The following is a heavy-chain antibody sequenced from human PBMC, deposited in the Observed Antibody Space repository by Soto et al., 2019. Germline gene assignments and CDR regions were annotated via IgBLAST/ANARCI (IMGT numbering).Heavy chain of an antibody. D-gene: IGHD2-2*01. V-gene: IGHV4-34*01. J-gene: IGHJ4*02. Sequence: PSETLSLTCAVYGGSFSGYYWSWIRQPPGKGLEWIGEINHSGSTNYNPSIKSRVTISVDTSKNQFSLKLSSVTAADTAVYYCARDQVIVVPAAMRSSGWYFDYWGQGTLVTVSS. CDR3: ARDQVIVVPAAMRSSGWYFDY. CDR1: GGSFSGYY. CDR2: INHSGST.